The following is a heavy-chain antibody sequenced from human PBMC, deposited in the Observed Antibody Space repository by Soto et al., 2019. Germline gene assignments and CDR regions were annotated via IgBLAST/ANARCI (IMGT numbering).Heavy chain of an antibody. CDR3: ARDRREYDYVAFDS. Sequence: GASVKVSCKVSGGTFSSYAISWVRQAPGQGLEWMGVIIPIFGTPTYSQRFQGRVTITADSSTSTAYMEVISLRSEDTAVYYCARDRREYDYVAFDSWGQGTPVTVSS. CDR1: GGTFSSYA. D-gene: IGHD3-16*01. V-gene: IGHV1-69*13. J-gene: IGHJ4*02. CDR2: IIPIFGTP.